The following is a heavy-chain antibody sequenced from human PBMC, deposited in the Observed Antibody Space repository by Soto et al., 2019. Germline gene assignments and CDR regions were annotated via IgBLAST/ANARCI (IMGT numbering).Heavy chain of an antibody. CDR2: IWYDGTAT. V-gene: IGHV3-33*01. J-gene: IGHJ5*02. Sequence: QVQLVESGGGVVQPGRSLTLSCVASGFTLSNYGMHWVRQAPGKGLEWVAVIWYDGTATYSADSVKGRFSISRDNAKNELFLQLSILRAEETAVYYCARNVVASGSSRGFDTWGQGTLVTVSS. D-gene: IGHD2-21*01. CDR3: ARNVVASGSSRGFDT. CDR1: GFTLSNYG.